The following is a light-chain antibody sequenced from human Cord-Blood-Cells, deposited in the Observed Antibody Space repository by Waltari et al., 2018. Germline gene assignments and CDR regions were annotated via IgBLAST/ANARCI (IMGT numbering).Light chain of an antibody. CDR1: SSNIGSNT. Sequence: QSVLTQPPSASGTPGQRVTISCSGSSSNIGSNTVNWYQQLPGTAPKLLIYSNNRGHSGVPDRCSGSKSGTSASLAISGLQSEDGADYYCAAWDDSLNGWVFGGGTKLTVL. CDR2: SNN. J-gene: IGLJ3*02. V-gene: IGLV1-44*01. CDR3: AAWDDSLNGWV.